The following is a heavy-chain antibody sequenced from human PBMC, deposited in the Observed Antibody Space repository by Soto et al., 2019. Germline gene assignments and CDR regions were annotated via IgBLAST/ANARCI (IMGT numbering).Heavy chain of an antibody. CDR1: GFTFSNAW. CDR3: TTDRQDSPFQGYYYYMDV. D-gene: IGHD2-15*01. V-gene: IGHV3-15*01. Sequence: GGSLRLSCAASGFTFSNAWMSWVRQAPGKGLEWVGRIKSKTDGGTTDYAAPVKGRFTISRDDSKNTLYLQMNSLKTEDTAVYYCTTDRQDSPFQGYYYYMDVWGKGTTVTVSS. CDR2: IKSKTDGGTT. J-gene: IGHJ6*03.